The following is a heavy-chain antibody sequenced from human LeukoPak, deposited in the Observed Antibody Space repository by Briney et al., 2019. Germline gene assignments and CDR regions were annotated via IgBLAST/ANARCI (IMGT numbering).Heavy chain of an antibody. Sequence: SETLSLTCTVAGGSISSYYWSWIRQPAGEGLEWIGRIYTSGSTNYNPSLKSRVTMSVDTSKNQISLKLSSVTVADTAVYYCATDQWFGEENWFDPWGQGTLVTVSS. CDR2: IYTSGST. D-gene: IGHD3-10*01. J-gene: IGHJ5*02. V-gene: IGHV4-4*07. CDR1: GGSISSYY. CDR3: ATDQWFGEENWFDP.